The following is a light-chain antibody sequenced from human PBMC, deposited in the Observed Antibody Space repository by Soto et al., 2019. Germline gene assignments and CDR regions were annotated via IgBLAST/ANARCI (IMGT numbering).Light chain of an antibody. CDR3: CSFARSSSFYV. CDR1: SSDVGSSNF. V-gene: IGLV2-23*01. Sequence: QSALNQPASVSGSPVQSITISCSGTSSDVGSSNFVSWYQQHPGKAPKLIIFEGDRRPSGVSGRFSGSKSGNTASLTISGLQAEDEADYYCCSFARSSSFYVFGTGTKVTVL. J-gene: IGLJ1*01. CDR2: EGD.